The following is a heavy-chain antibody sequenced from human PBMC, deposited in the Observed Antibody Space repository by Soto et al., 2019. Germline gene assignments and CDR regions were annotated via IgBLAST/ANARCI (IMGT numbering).Heavy chain of an antibody. J-gene: IGHJ4*02. V-gene: IGHV3-30*18. CDR2: ISYDGSNK. Sequence: GGSLRLSCAASGFTFSTYNMVWVRQAPGKGLEWVTVISYDGSNKYYADSVKGRFTISRDNSKNTLYLQMNSLRAEDTAVYYCAKDRTLDYWGQGTLVTVSS. CDR1: GFTFSTYN. CDR3: AKDRTLDY.